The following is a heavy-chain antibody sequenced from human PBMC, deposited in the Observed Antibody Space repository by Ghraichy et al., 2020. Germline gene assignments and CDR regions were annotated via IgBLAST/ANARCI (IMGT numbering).Heavy chain of an antibody. J-gene: IGHJ2*01. CDR2: ISGSGGST. V-gene: IGHV3-23*01. CDR3: AKDKGGRKRAWYFDL. D-gene: IGHD1-26*01. Sequence: GGSLRLSCAASGFTFSSYAMSWVRQAPGKGLEWVSAISGSGGSTYYADSVKGRFTISRDNSKNTLYLQMNSLRAEDTAVYYCAKDKGGRKRAWYFDLWGRGTLVTVCS. CDR1: GFTFSSYA.